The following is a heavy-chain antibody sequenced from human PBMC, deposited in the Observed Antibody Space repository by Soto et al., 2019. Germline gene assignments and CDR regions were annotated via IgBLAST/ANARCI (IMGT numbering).Heavy chain of an antibody. CDR3: AKGRIAVAAPYNWFDP. Sequence: EVKLLESGGGLVQPGGSLRLSCVASGFTYSSYAMSWVRQAPGKGLEWVSTITGGVDNTHYADSVKGRFTISRDNSKNTLSLQMNSLRVEDTAVYHCAKGRIAVAAPYNWFDPWGQGTLVTVSS. CDR1: GFTYSSYA. CDR2: ITGGVDNT. J-gene: IGHJ5*02. D-gene: IGHD6-19*01. V-gene: IGHV3-23*01.